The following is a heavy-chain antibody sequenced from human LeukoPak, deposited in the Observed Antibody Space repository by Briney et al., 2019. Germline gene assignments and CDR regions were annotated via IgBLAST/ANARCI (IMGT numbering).Heavy chain of an antibody. V-gene: IGHV4-34*01. CDR1: GGSFSGYY. CDR3: ARRPRRMVRGVIKYWYFDL. CDR2: INHSEST. Sequence: PSETLSLTCAVYGGSFSGYYWSWLRQPPGKGLKGIGEINHSESTNYNPSLKSRVTISVDTSKNQFSLKLSSVTAADTAVYYCARRPRRMVRGVIKYWYFDLWGRGTLVTVSS. D-gene: IGHD3-10*01. J-gene: IGHJ2*01.